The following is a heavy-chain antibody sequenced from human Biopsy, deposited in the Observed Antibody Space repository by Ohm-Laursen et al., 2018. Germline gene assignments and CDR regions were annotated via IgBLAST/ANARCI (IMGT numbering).Heavy chain of an antibody. D-gene: IGHD2-2*01. CDR1: GYTFSSYG. Sequence: GASVKVPCTVSGYTFSSYGINWVRQAPGQGLEWLGWISTYNGITNYAQNLQGRVTMTTDTSTSTAYMELRSLRSDDTAVYYCARGGTLVVVPTAVLHSFDIWGQGTMVTVSS. CDR2: ISTYNGIT. J-gene: IGHJ3*02. CDR3: ARGGTLVVVPTAVLHSFDI. V-gene: IGHV1-18*01.